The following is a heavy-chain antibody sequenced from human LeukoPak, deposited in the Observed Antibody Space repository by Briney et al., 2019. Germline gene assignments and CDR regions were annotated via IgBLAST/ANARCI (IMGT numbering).Heavy chain of an antibody. CDR2: ISYDGTNK. V-gene: IGHV3-30-3*01. CDR1: GFTFNNYA. CDR3: ARETTYYFDY. J-gene: IGHJ4*02. D-gene: IGHD4-11*01. Sequence: LPGGSLRLSCAASGFTFNNYAMHWVRQAPGKGLEWVAVISYDGTNKYYADSVKGRFTISRDNSKNTLYLQMNSLRAEDTAVFYCARETTYYFDYWGQGTLVTVSS.